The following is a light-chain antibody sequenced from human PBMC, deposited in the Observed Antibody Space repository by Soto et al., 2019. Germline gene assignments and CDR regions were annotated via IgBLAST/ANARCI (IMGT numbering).Light chain of an antibody. Sequence: EIVLTQSPGTLSLSPGESATLSCRASQSVGRNYLAWFQHKPDQAPRLLIYDASNRATGVPDRFSGSGSGTDFTLSVTRLEPEDFAVYYCQQYDNWTMYTFGQGTKLEI. CDR3: QQYDNWTMYT. CDR1: QSVGRNY. J-gene: IGKJ2*01. CDR2: DAS. V-gene: IGKV3-20*01.